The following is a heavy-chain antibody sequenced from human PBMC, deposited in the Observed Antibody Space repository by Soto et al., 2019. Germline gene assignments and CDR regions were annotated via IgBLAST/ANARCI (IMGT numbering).Heavy chain of an antibody. CDR2: ISSSSSYT. Sequence: PGWSLRLSCAASGFTFSDYYMSWIRQAPGKGLEWVSYISSSSSYTNYADSVKGRFTISRDNAKNSLYLQMNSLRAEDTAVYYCARVHGTTVTTSGWFDPWGQGTLVSVSS. J-gene: IGHJ5*02. D-gene: IGHD4-17*01. CDR3: ARVHGTTVTTSGWFDP. V-gene: IGHV3-11*06. CDR1: GFTFSDYY.